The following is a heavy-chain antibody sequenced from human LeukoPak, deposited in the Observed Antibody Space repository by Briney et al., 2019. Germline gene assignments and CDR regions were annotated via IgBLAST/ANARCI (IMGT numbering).Heavy chain of an antibody. Sequence: PGGSLRLSCAASGFTFSSIAMTWVRQAPGKGLQWVSAIGSNGADTYYADSVKGRFTISRDNSKNTLYLQMNSLRAEDTAVYFCGEGGGGHYDYWSQGTLVTVSS. J-gene: IGHJ4*02. CDR1: GFTFSSIA. V-gene: IGHV3-23*01. D-gene: IGHD2-21*01. CDR2: IGSNGADT. CDR3: GEGGGGHYDY.